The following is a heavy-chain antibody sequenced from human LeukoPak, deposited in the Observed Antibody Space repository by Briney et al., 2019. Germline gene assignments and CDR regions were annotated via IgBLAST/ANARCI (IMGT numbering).Heavy chain of an antibody. CDR2: ISYDGSNK. D-gene: IGHD3-22*01. Sequence: PGGSLRLSCAASGFTFSSYAIHWVRQAPGKGLEWVAVISYDGSNKYYADSVKGRFTISRDNSKNTLYLQMNSLRAEDTAVYYCARDLNVINRYYDSSGYPTSPYWGQGTLVTVSS. V-gene: IGHV3-30*04. CDR3: ARDLNVINRYYDSSGYPTSPY. CDR1: GFTFSSYA. J-gene: IGHJ4*02.